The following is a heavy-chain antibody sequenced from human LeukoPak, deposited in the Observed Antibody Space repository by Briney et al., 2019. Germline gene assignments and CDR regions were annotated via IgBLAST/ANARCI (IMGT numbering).Heavy chain of an antibody. CDR2: ISGSGGST. Sequence: SGGSLRLSCAASGFTFSSYAMSWVRQAPGKGLEWVSAISGSGGSTYYADSVKGRFTISRDNSKNTLYLQMNSLRAEDTAVYYCAKVPDYDILTGFFYWGQGTLVTVSS. CDR1: GFTFSSYA. CDR3: AKVPDYDILTGFFY. J-gene: IGHJ4*02. V-gene: IGHV3-23*01. D-gene: IGHD3-9*01.